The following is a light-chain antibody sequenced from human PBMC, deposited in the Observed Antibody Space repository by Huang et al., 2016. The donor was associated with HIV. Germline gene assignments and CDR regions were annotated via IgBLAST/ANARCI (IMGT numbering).Light chain of an antibody. J-gene: IGKJ4*01. CDR3: QQLSSYPSLT. CDR2: AAS. CDR1: QGIGSY. V-gene: IGKV1-9*01. Sequence: IHLTQFPSSLSASAGDRVTITCRASQGIGSYLAWYQQKPGKAPKPLIHAASTLQNGVPSGFSGGGAGGNFTLTISSLQPEDFATYYCQQLSSYPSLTFGRGTKVEIK.